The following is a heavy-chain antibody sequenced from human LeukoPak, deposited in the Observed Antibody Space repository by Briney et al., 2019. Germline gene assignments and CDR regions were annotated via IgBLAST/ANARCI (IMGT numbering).Heavy chain of an antibody. J-gene: IGHJ4*02. CDR3: ARDQHYYDSSGYYFDY. CDR2: ISWNSGSI. Sequence: GGSLRLSCAASGFTFDDYAMNWVGQAPGKGLEWVSGISWNSGSIGYADSVKGRFTISRDNSKNTLYLQMNSLRAEDTAVYYCARDQHYYDSSGYYFDYWGQGTLVTVSS. V-gene: IGHV3-9*01. D-gene: IGHD3-22*01. CDR1: GFTFDDYA.